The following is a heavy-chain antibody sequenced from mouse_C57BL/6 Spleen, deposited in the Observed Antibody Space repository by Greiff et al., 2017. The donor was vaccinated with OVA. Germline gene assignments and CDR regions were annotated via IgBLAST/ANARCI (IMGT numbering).Heavy chain of an antibody. V-gene: IGHV1-64*01. Sequence: QVQLQQSGAELVKPGASVKLSCKASGYTFTSYWMHWVKQRPGQGLEWIGMIHPNSGSTNYNEKFKSKATLTVDKSSSTAYMQLSSLTSEDSAVYYCARDYGSSYGGVDYWGQGTSVTVSS. J-gene: IGHJ4*01. CDR3: ARDYGSSYGGVDY. D-gene: IGHD1-1*01. CDR2: IHPNSGST. CDR1: GYTFTSYW.